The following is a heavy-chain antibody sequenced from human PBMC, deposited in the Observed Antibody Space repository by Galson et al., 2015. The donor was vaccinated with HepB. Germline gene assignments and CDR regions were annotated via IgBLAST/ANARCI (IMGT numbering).Heavy chain of an antibody. CDR2: IIPIFGTA. D-gene: IGHD3-16*01. CDR3: ARVPTYDYVWGTGDAFDI. V-gene: IGHV1-69*13. Sequence: SVKVSCKASGYTFTGYYMHWVRQAPGQGLEWMGGIIPIFGTANYAQKFQGRVTITADESTSTAYMELSSLRSEDTAVYYCARVPTYDYVWGTGDAFDIWGQGTMVTVSS. CDR1: GYTFTGYY. J-gene: IGHJ3*02.